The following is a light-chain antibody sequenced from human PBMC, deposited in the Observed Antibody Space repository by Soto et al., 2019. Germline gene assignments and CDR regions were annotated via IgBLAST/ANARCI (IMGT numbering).Light chain of an antibody. CDR3: QQYCSSPWT. Sequence: DIVMTQSPDSLAVSLGERATINCKSSQRVLYSSSNKNYLACYQQKPGQPPKLLIYWASTRESGVPDRFSGRGSGTDFTLTISSLQAEDVAVYYCQQYCSSPWTFGQGTTVDIK. J-gene: IGKJ1*01. V-gene: IGKV4-1*01. CDR1: QRVLYSSSNKNY. CDR2: WAS.